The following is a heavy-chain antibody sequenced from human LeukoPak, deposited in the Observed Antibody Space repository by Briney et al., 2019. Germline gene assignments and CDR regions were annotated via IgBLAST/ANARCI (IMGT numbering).Heavy chain of an antibody. CDR2: INSDGSST. CDR1: GFTFSSYW. Sequence: QTGGSLRLSCAASGFTFSSYWMHWVRQAPGKGLVWVSRINSDGSSTSYADSVKGRFTISRDNAKNTLYLQMNSLRAEDTAVYYCASHPQYYYDSSGYYYLWGQGTLVTVSS. V-gene: IGHV3-74*01. CDR3: ASHPQYYYDSSGYYYL. J-gene: IGHJ4*02. D-gene: IGHD3-22*01.